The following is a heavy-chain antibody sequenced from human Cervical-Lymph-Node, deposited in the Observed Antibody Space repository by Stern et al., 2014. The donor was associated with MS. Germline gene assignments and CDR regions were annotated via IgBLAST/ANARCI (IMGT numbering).Heavy chain of an antibody. CDR3: ARGPYYYDPSDAFDI. D-gene: IGHD3-22*01. V-gene: IGHV1-46*01. J-gene: IGHJ3*02. CDR2: INPSGGST. Sequence: VQLVQSGAEVKKPGASVKGSCKASGYTFTSYYMHWVRQAPGQGLEWMGIINPSGGSTSYAQKFQGRVTMTRDTSTSTVYMELSSLRSEDTAVYYCARGPYYYDPSDAFDIWGQGTMVTVSS. CDR1: GYTFTSYY.